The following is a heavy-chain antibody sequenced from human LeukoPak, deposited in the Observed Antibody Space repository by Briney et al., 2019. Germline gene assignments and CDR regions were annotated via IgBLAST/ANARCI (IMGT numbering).Heavy chain of an antibody. V-gene: IGHV3-23*01. D-gene: IGHD4-17*01. J-gene: IGHJ4*02. CDR1: GFTFSSYA. CDR3: AISPDYGDYGRDY. Sequence: PGGSLRLSCAASGFTFSSYAMSWVRQAPGKGLEWVSAISGSGGSTYYADSVKGRFTISRDNSKNTLYLQMNSLRAEDTAVYYCAISPDYGDYGRDYWGQGTLVTVSS. CDR2: ISGSGGST.